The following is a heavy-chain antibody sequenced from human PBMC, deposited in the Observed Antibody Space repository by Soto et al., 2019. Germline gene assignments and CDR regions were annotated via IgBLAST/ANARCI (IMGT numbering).Heavy chain of an antibody. Sequence: QVQLVESGGGVVQPGRSLRLSCAASGFTFSSYAMHWVRQAPDKGLEWVAVISYDGSNKYYADSVKGRFTISRDNSKNTLYLQMNSLRAEDTAVYYCASTVDIWGQGTMVTVSS. J-gene: IGHJ3*02. V-gene: IGHV3-30-3*01. CDR2: ISYDGSNK. CDR3: ASTVDI. CDR1: GFTFSSYA.